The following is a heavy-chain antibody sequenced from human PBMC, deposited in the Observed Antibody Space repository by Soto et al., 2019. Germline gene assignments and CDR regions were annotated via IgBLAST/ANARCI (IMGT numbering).Heavy chain of an antibody. Sequence: GGSLRLSCAASGVTFSTHAMSWVRQAPGKGLEWVSKIIHSGDSTYYADSVKGRFTISRDNSKNTVYLQMNSLRAEDTAVYYCATGQQLGYWGQGTLVTVSS. CDR1: GVTFSTHA. V-gene: IGHV3-23*01. D-gene: IGHD6-13*01. CDR2: IIHSGDST. CDR3: ATGQQLGY. J-gene: IGHJ4*02.